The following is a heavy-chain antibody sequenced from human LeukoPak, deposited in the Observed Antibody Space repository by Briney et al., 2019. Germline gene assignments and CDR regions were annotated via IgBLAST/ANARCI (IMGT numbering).Heavy chain of an antibody. CDR1: GFTFSSYS. D-gene: IGHD3-22*01. CDR3: TTVLSGSSAYYFPLDAFDI. Sequence: GGSLRLSCAASGFTFSSYSMNWVRQAPGKGLEWVSSISSSSSYIYYADSVKGRFTISRDNAKNSLYLQMNSLKTEDTAVYYCTTVLSGSSAYYFPLDAFDIWGQGTMVTVSS. V-gene: IGHV3-21*03. J-gene: IGHJ3*02. CDR2: ISSSSSYI.